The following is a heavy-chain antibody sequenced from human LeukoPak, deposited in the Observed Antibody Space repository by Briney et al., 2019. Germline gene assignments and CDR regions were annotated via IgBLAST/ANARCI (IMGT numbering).Heavy chain of an antibody. V-gene: IGHV3-7*01. CDR1: GFTFSSYW. CDR3: ASVTKSDAFDI. J-gene: IGHJ3*02. CDR2: IKQDGSEK. Sequence: PGGSLRPSCAAAGFTFSSYWMSWVRPAPGKGLEWVANIKQDGSEKYYVDSVKGRFTISRDNAKNSLYLQMNSLRAEDTAVYYCASVTKSDAFDIWGQGTMVTVSS. D-gene: IGHD4-17*01.